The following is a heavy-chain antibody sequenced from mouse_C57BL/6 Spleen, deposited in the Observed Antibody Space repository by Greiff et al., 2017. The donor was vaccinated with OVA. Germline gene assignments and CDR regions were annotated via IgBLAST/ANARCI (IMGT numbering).Heavy chain of an antibody. CDR3: ATYYSNYEAWFAY. CDR1: GYTFTDYN. CDR2: INPNNGGT. D-gene: IGHD2-5*01. V-gene: IGHV1-18*01. J-gene: IGHJ3*01. Sequence: VQLQQSGPELVKPGASVKIPCKASGYTFTDYNMDWVKQSHGKSLEWIGDINPNNGGTIYNQKFKGKATLTVDKSSSTAYMELRSLTSEDTAVYYCATYYSNYEAWFAYWGQGTLVTVSA.